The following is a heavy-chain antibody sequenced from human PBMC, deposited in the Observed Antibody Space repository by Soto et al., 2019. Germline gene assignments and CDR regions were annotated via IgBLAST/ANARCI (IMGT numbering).Heavy chain of an antibody. D-gene: IGHD1-26*01. V-gene: IGHV3-53*01. CDR3: ARDKWEPYYYYGIHV. CDR1: GFTVSSNY. Sequence: PGGSLRLSCAASGFTVSSNYMSWVRQAPGKGLEWVSVIYSGGSTYYADSVKGRFTISRDNSKNTLYLQMNSLRAEDTAVYYCARDKWEPYYYYGIHVWGPGTTVTVSS. CDR2: IYSGGST. J-gene: IGHJ6*02.